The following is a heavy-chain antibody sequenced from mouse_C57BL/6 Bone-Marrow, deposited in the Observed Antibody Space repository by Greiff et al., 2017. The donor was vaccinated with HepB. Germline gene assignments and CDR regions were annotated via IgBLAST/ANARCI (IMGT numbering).Heavy chain of an antibody. V-gene: IGHV1-82*01. CDR3: ARRRGFAY. CDR2: IYPGDGDT. J-gene: IGHJ3*01. CDR1: GYAFSSSW. Sequence: ESGPELVKPGASVKISCKASGYAFSSSWMNWVKQRPGKGLEWIGRIYPGDGDTNYNGKFKGKATLTADKSSSTAYMQLSSLTSEDSAVYFCARRRGFAYWGQGTLVTVSA.